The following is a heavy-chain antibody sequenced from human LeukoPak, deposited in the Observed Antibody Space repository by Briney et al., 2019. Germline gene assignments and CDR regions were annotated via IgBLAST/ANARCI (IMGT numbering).Heavy chain of an antibody. D-gene: IGHD5-12*01. CDR3: ARVGLRQTAWFDP. V-gene: IGHV4-4*07. Sequence: SETLSLTCTVSGGSISDYYWSWIRQPAGKGLEWIGRLYPSGSTNYNPSLKSRLTMSLDTSKNQFALKLSSVTAADTAVYYCARVGLRQTAWFDPWGQGIPVTASS. CDR2: LYPSGST. J-gene: IGHJ5*02. CDR1: GGSISDYY.